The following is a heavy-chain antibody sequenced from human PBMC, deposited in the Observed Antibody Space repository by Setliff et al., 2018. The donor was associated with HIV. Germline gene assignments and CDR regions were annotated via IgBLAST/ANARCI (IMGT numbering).Heavy chain of an antibody. CDR1: NGSINNYF. D-gene: IGHD3-16*01. CDR2: IFSSGTY. J-gene: IGHJ4*02. V-gene: IGHV4-4*07. CDR3: ARMAPDGTGGYYFDA. Sequence: PSETLSLTCTVSNGSINNYFWSWIRQPAGKRLEWIGRIFSSGTYNYNPSLRSRVTISVDASNKKFSLNLMSVTAADTAVYYCARMAPDGTGGYYFDAWGEGTLVTVSS.